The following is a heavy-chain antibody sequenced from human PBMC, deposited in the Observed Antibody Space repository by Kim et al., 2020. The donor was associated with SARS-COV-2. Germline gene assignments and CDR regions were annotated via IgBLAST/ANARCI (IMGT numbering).Heavy chain of an antibody. CDR3: ARNRGDIVVVPAATIYDY. CDR1: GGSISSSSYY. V-gene: IGHV4-39*01. Sequence: SETLSLTCTVSGGSISSSSYYWGWIRQPPGKGLEWIGSIYYSGSTYYNPSLKSRVTISVDTSKNQFSLKLSSVTAADTAVYYCARNRGDIVVVPAATIYDYWGQGTLVTVSS. D-gene: IGHD2-2*01. J-gene: IGHJ4*02. CDR2: IYYSGST.